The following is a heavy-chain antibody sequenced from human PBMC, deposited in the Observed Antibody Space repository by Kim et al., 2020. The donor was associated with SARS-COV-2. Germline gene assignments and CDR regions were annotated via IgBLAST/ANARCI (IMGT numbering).Heavy chain of an antibody. V-gene: IGHV3-23*01. CDR1: GFTFSSYA. D-gene: IGHD3-3*01. CDR3: ATSGASRFLEWLSQGYYYYYYMDV. Sequence: GGSLRLSCAASGFTFSSYAMSWVRQAPGKGLEWVSAISGSGGSTYYADSVKGRFTISRDNSKNTLYLQMNSLRAEDTAVYYCATSGASRFLEWLSQGYYYYYYMDVWGKGTTVTVSS. CDR2: ISGSGGST. J-gene: IGHJ6*03.